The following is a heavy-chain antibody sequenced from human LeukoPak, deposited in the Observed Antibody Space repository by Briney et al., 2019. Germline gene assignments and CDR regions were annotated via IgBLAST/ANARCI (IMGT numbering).Heavy chain of an antibody. CDR2: IIPIFGTA. V-gene: IGHV1-69*13. D-gene: IGHD1-26*01. CDR1: GGTFSSYA. Sequence: SVKVSCKASGGTFSSYAISWVRQAPGQGLEWMGGIIPIFGTANYAQKFQGRVTITADESTSTAYMELSSLRSEDTAVYYCARGRWAVGMEAYYGMDVWGQGTTVTVSS. J-gene: IGHJ6*02. CDR3: ARGRWAVGMEAYYGMDV.